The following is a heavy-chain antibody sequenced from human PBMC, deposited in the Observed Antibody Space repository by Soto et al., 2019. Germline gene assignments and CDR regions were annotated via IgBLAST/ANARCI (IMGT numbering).Heavy chain of an antibody. CDR3: ARLGAHYQSLDP. V-gene: IGHV4-34*01. Sequence: SETLSLTCDVYGGSFSGYIWTWIRQTPGKGLQWIGQINHRGSASYNPSLMSRVTISLETSKSQISLRLSSVTAADTAIYYCARLGAHYQSLDPWGPGTLVTVSS. CDR2: INHRGSA. D-gene: IGHD2-2*01. CDR1: GGSFSGYI. J-gene: IGHJ5*02.